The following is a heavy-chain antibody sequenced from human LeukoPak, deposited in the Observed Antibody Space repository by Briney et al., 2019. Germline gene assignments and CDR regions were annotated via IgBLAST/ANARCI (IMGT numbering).Heavy chain of an antibody. CDR2: ISTYNSNT. J-gene: IGHJ4*02. Sequence: ASVKVSCKASGYTFTSYGISWVRQAPGQGLEWMGWISTYNSNTNSAQKLQGRVTMTTDTSTSTAYMELRSLRSDDTAVYYCARRYCRSTSCYFDYWGQGTLVTVSS. D-gene: IGHD2-2*01. CDR1: GYTFTSYG. CDR3: ARRYCRSTSCYFDY. V-gene: IGHV1-18*01.